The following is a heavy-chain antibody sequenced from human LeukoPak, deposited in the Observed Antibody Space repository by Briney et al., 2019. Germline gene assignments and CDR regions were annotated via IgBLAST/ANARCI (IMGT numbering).Heavy chain of an antibody. Sequence: SETLSLTCAVYGGSFSSYYRSWVRQPPGKGLEWIGEIHHSGRTNYNPSLKSRVTISVDTYKNQFCLKLSSVTAADTAVYYCARLGKNYYYYYMDVWGKGTTVTISS. CDR3: ARLGKNYYYYYMDV. V-gene: IGHV4-34*01. CDR1: GGSFSSYY. CDR2: IHHSGRT. J-gene: IGHJ6*03.